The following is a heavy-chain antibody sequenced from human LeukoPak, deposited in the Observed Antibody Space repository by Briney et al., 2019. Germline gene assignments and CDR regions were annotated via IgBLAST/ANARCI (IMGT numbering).Heavy chain of an antibody. CDR1: GYTFIAYY. V-gene: IGHV1-2*02. Sequence: ASVKVSFKASGYTFIAYYMHWVRQAPGQGLEWMGWVNPNSGATNYAQKFQGRVTMTRDTSLSTVYVELTWLTSDDTAVYYCARGVYYDSSGYYSDYWGQGTLVTVSS. CDR3: ARGVYYDSSGYYSDY. J-gene: IGHJ4*02. CDR2: VNPNSGAT. D-gene: IGHD3-22*01.